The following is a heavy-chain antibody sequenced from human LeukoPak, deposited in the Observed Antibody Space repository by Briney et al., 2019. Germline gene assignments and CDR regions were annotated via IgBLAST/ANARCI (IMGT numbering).Heavy chain of an antibody. Sequence: GGSLRLSCAASGFTFSSYAMHWVRQAPGKGLEWVAVISYDGSNKYYADSVKGRFTISRDNSKNTLYLQMNSLRAEDTAVYYCARDLLFYGDYALDYWGQGTLVTVSS. CDR3: ARDLLFYGDYALDY. CDR1: GFTFSSYA. V-gene: IGHV3-30-3*01. J-gene: IGHJ4*02. CDR2: ISYDGSNK. D-gene: IGHD4-17*01.